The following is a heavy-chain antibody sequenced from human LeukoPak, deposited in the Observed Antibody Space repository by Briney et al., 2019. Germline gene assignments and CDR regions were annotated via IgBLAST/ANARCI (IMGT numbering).Heavy chain of an antibody. D-gene: IGHD3-22*01. V-gene: IGHV3-9*01. CDR1: GFNFDDYA. J-gene: IGHJ3*02. CDR3: AEDAHDYESSGYGADGFDI. Sequence: GGSLRLPCAASGFNFDDYAMHWVRQATGTGLEWITGTSWSSGSIGSADSVKGQFNISRDNEKNLLYVRLNSMRDEGTVLYYCAEDAHDYESSGYGADGFDIWGQGTMVTGSS. CDR2: TSWSSGSI.